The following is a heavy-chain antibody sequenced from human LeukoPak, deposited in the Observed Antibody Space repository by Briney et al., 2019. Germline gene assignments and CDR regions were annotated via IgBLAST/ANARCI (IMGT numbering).Heavy chain of an antibody. CDR1: GYSFTSYW. J-gene: IGHJ2*01. CDR3: ARTPDSYDSRGYQYWYFDL. D-gene: IGHD3-22*01. Sequence: GESLKISCKGSGYSFTSYWIGWVRQMPGKGLEGMGIIHPGNSDTRYSPSFQGQVTISADKSISTAYLQWSSLKASDTAMYYCARTPDSYDSRGYQYWYFDLWGRGTLVTVPS. V-gene: IGHV5-51*01. CDR2: IHPGNSDT.